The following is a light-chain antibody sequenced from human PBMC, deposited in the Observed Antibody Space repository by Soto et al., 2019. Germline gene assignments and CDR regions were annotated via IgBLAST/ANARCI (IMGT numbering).Light chain of an antibody. CDR3: SSYAGSNRVV. J-gene: IGLJ2*01. V-gene: IGLV2-8*01. Sequence: QSALTQPPSASGSPGQSVTISCTGTSSDVGGYNYVSWYQQHPGKAPKLMIYEVSKRPSGVPDRFSGSKSDNTASLTVSGLQAEDEADYYCSSYAGSNRVVFGGGTKLTVL. CDR1: SSDVGGYNY. CDR2: EVS.